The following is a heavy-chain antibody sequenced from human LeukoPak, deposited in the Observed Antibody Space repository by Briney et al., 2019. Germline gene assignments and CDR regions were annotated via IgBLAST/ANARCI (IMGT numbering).Heavy chain of an antibody. CDR2: ISWNSGSI. D-gene: IGHD4-17*01. J-gene: IGHJ4*02. V-gene: IGHV3-9*03. CDR3: AKSKTVTTEFDH. CDR1: GFTFDDYA. Sequence: PGRSLRLSCAASGFTFDDYAMHWVRQVPGKGLEWVSGISWNSGSIGYADSVKGRFTISRDNAKNSLYLQMNSLRAEDMALYYCAKSKTVTTEFDHWGQGTLVTVSP.